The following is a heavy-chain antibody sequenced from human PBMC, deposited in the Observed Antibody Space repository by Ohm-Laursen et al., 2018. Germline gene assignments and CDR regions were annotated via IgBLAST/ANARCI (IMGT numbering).Heavy chain of an antibody. D-gene: IGHD2-15*01. CDR2: ISNSGNT. CDR1: GDSINSSY. Sequence: SDTLSLTCTVSGDSINSSYWSWIRQPPGKGLEWIGFISNSGNTNYNPSLKSRVTISVDTSKNQIFLKLDSVTVADTAVFYCARRGSGGRSFDYWGQGSLVTVSS. V-gene: IGHV4-59*08. CDR3: ARRGSGGRSFDY. J-gene: IGHJ4*02.